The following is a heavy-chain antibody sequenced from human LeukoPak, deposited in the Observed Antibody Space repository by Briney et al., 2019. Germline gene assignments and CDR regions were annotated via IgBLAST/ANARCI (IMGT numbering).Heavy chain of an antibody. V-gene: IGHV4-38-2*02. Sequence: SETLSLTCTVSGYSISSGYYWGWIRQPPGKGLEWIGSIYHSGSTYYNPSLKSRVTISVDTSKNQFSLKLSSVTAADTAVYYCARGSERSVMAYDYWGQGTLVTVSS. J-gene: IGHJ4*02. CDR1: GYSISSGYY. CDR2: IYHSGST. D-gene: IGHD5-24*01. CDR3: ARGSERSVMAYDY.